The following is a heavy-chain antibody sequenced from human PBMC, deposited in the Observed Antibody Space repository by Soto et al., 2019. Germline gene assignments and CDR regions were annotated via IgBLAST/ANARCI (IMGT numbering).Heavy chain of an antibody. J-gene: IGHJ4*02. Sequence: QVQLQESGPGLVKPSETLSLTCTVSGGSISSYYWSWIRQPPGKGLEWIGYIYYSGSTNYNPSLKSRVTISVDTSKNQFTLKLSSVTAADTAVYYCVAGCGWYGSLGYWGQGTLVTVSS. D-gene: IGHD6-19*01. CDR2: IYYSGST. CDR3: VAGCGWYGSLGY. V-gene: IGHV4-59*01. CDR1: GGSISSYY.